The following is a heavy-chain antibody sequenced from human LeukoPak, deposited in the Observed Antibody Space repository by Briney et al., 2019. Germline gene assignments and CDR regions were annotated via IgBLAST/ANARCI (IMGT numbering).Heavy chain of an antibody. Sequence: GTSLRLSCAASGFIFSNYGMHWVRQAPGKGLEWVAVMSNDGGKKYYTDYVKGRFTISRDNSKNTLDLQMHGLRAEDTAVYYCVKDPSSSGYHQSFDYWGQGTLVTVSS. V-gene: IGHV3-30*18. CDR1: GFIFSNYG. CDR3: VKDPSSSGYHQSFDY. CDR2: MSNDGGKK. D-gene: IGHD3-22*01. J-gene: IGHJ4*02.